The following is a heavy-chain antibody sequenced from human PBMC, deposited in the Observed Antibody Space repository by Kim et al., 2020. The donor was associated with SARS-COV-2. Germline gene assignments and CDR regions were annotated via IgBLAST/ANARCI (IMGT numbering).Heavy chain of an antibody. V-gene: IGHV4-59*09. D-gene: IGHD4-17*01. CDR3: ARGGGYGDHEGYFDY. Sequence: PSLKSRVTISVDTSKNQFSLKLSSVTAADTAVYYYARGGGYGDHEGYFDYWGQGTLVTVSS. J-gene: IGHJ4*02.